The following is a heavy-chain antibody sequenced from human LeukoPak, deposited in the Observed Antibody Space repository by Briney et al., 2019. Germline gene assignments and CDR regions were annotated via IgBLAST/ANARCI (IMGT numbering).Heavy chain of an antibody. CDR2: IIPIFGTA. V-gene: IGHV1-69*13. Sequence: SVKVSCKASGGTFSSYAISWVRQAPGQGLEWMGGIIPIFGTANYAQKFQGRVTITADESTSTAYMELSSLRSEDTAVYYCAKVWYYYDSSGYLFDYWGQGTLVTVSS. D-gene: IGHD3-22*01. J-gene: IGHJ4*02. CDR3: AKVWYYYDSSGYLFDY. CDR1: GGTFSSYA.